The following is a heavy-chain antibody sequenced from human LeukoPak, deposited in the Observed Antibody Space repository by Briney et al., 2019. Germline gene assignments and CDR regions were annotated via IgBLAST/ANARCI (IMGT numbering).Heavy chain of an antibody. D-gene: IGHD1-26*01. V-gene: IGHV3-23*01. J-gene: IGHJ4*02. CDR1: GFTFSSYA. CDR2: ITGSGGST. CDR3: AKGSSPSRPYYFDY. Sequence: GGSLRLSCAASGFTFSSYAMSWVRQAPGKGPEWVSAITGSGGSTFYADSVQGRFTISRDNSKNTLYLQMNSLRAEDTAVYYCAKGSSPSRPYYFDYWGQGTLVTVSS.